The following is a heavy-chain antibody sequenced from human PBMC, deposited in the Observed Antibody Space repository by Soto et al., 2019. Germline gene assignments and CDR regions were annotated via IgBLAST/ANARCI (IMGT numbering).Heavy chain of an antibody. CDR2: INHSGST. D-gene: IGHD3-3*01. Sequence: PSETLSLTCAVYGGSFSGYYWSWIRQPPGKGLEWIGEINHSGSTNYNPSLKSRVTISVDTSKNQFSLKLSSVTAADTAVYYCARDRRSYYDFWSGYPGYYYYYGMDVWGQGTTVTVSS. J-gene: IGHJ6*02. CDR3: ARDRRSYYDFWSGYPGYYYYYGMDV. V-gene: IGHV4-34*01. CDR1: GGSFSGYY.